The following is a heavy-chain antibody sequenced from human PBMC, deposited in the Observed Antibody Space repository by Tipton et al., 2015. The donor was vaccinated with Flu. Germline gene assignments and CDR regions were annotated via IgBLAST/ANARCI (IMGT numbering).Heavy chain of an antibody. V-gene: IGHV4-61*02. D-gene: IGHD4-11*01. J-gene: IGHJ5*02. CDR2: IYTSGST. Sequence: TLSLTCTVSGGSISSGNYFWNWIRQPAGKGLEWIGRIYTSGSTDYNPSLKSRVTISLDTSRNQFSLKLSSVTAADTAVYYCARRDYSNYVSDPKNWFDPWGQGTLVTVSS. CDR3: ARRDYSNYVSDPKNWFDP. CDR1: GGSISSGNYF.